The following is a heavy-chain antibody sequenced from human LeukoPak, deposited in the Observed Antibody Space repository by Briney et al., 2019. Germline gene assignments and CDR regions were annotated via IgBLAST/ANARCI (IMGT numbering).Heavy chain of an antibody. CDR2: ISSDGTTI. CDR3: ARSQGLWFGELAFDY. V-gene: IGHV3-48*01. Sequence: GGSLRLSCTVSGFSSSRYSMNWVRQAPGKGLEWISYISSDGTTIYYADSVKGRFTISRDNARNSLYLQMNSLRAEDTAVYYCARSQGLWFGELAFDYWGQGTLVTVSS. D-gene: IGHD3-10*01. CDR1: GFSSSRYS. J-gene: IGHJ4*02.